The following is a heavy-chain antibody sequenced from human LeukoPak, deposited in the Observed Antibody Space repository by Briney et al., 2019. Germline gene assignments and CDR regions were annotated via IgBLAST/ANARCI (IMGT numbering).Heavy chain of an antibody. D-gene: IGHD3-16*01. CDR1: GYTFTSYY. J-gene: IGHJ5*02. Sequence: ASVKVSFKSSGYTFTSYYFYWLRQPPAQGLDWMGIINPCGGSTSYEQKFQGRVTMTRDTSTSTVYMALCSLRSEDTAVYYCARFSRTTFGGASACSNWFDPGGQGTLVTVS. V-gene: IGHV1-46*01. CDR2: INPCGGST. CDR3: ARFSRTTFGGASACSNWFDP.